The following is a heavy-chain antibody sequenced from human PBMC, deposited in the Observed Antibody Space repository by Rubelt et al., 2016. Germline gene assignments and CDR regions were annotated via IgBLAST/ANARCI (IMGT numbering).Heavy chain of an antibody. CDR3: ARDLLF. Sequence: EVQLVESGGGLVKPGGSLRLSCAASGFTFSSYSMNWVRQAPGTGLEWVSSISSSSSYIYYADSVKGRFTVSSENSKNSLYLQMNSLRAEDTAVYYCARDLLFGGQGTLVTVTS. CDR1: GFTFSSYS. CDR2: ISSSSSYI. D-gene: IGHD2-15*01. V-gene: IGHV3-21*01. J-gene: IGHJ4*02.